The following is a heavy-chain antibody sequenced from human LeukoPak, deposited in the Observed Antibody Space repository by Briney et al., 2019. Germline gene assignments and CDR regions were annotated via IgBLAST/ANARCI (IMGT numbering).Heavy chain of an antibody. J-gene: IGHJ4*02. CDR3: AKWKYSNSGIDDY. CDR2: ISGSGDNT. V-gene: IGHV3-23*01. CDR1: GFTFSSYA. D-gene: IGHD6-6*01. Sequence: GGSLGLSCAASGFTFSSYAMSWVRQVPGKGLEWVSVISGSGDNTYYADSVKGRFTISRDNSKNMLYLQMNGLRAEDTAVYYCAKWKYSNSGIDDYWGQGTLVTVSS.